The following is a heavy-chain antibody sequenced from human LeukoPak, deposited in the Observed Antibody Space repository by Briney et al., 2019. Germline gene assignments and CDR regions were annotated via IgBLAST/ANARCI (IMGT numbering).Heavy chain of an antibody. Sequence: PSETLSLTCTVSGGSISSSSYYWGWIRQPPGKGLEWIGSIYYSGSTYYNPSLKSRVTISVDTSKNQFSLKLSSVTAADTAVYYCARQSEKQLWSLFDYWGQGTLVTVSS. CDR1: GGSISSSSYY. D-gene: IGHD5-18*01. J-gene: IGHJ4*02. V-gene: IGHV4-39*01. CDR3: ARQSEKQLWSLFDY. CDR2: IYYSGST.